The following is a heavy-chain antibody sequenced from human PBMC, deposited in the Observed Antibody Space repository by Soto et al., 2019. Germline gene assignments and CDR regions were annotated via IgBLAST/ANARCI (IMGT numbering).Heavy chain of an antibody. J-gene: IGHJ4*02. Sequence: ASVEVSCKASGYTFTNYFLHWVLQAPGQGLEWMGWIDPNSGDTNYSQKLQGRVTMTRDTSISTAYMELTRLRSDDTAVYLCARASTYGESDYWGQGTLVTVSS. CDR3: ARASTYGESDY. CDR1: GYTFTNYF. D-gene: IGHD3-10*01. V-gene: IGHV1-2*02. CDR2: IDPNSGDT.